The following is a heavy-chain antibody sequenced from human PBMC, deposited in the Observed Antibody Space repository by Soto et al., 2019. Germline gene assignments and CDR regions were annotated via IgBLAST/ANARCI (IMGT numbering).Heavy chain of an antibody. CDR3: AAHKYDFWSGYYNWFDP. CDR2: IYYSGST. V-gene: IGHV4-59*01. Sequence: PSETLSLTCTVSGGSISSYHWSWIRQPPGKGLEWIGYIYYSGSTNYNPSLKSRVTISVDTSKNQFSLKLSSVTAADTAVYYCAAHKYDFWSGYYNWFDPWGQGTLVTVSS. J-gene: IGHJ5*02. D-gene: IGHD3-3*01. CDR1: GGSISSYH.